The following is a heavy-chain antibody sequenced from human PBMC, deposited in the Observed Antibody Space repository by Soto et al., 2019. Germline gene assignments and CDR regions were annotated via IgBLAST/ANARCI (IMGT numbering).Heavy chain of an antibody. Sequence: ASVRVSCKASGYIFTSYAMHWVRQAPGQRLEWMGWINAGNGNTKYSQKFQGRVTITRDTSASTAYMELSSLRSEDTAVYYCAIGGAAAGPYYFDYWCQGTLVTVSS. D-gene: IGHD6-13*01. J-gene: IGHJ4*02. CDR3: AIGGAAAGPYYFDY. CDR2: INAGNGNT. CDR1: GYIFTSYA. V-gene: IGHV1-3*01.